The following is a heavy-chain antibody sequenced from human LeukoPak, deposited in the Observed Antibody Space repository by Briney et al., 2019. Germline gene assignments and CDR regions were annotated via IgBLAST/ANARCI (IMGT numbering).Heavy chain of an antibody. CDR2: IYYSGST. CDR1: GASFSSSTYY. CDR3: ARHAGGISATGTRPFDY. V-gene: IGHV4-39*01. Sequence: SETLSLTCTVSGASFSSSTYYWGWIRQPPEKGLEWIGSIYYSGSTYYNPSLKSRVTMSVDTSKNQFSLKLSSVTAADTAVYYCARHAGGISATGTRPFDYWGQGTLVTVSS. J-gene: IGHJ4*02. D-gene: IGHD6-13*01.